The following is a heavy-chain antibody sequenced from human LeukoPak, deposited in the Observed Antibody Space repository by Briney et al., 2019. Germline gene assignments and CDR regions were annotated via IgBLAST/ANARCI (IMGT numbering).Heavy chain of an antibody. V-gene: IGHV3-23*01. D-gene: IGHD3-10*02. CDR1: GFTFSSYA. CDR2: INGNGGST. CDR3: AELGITMIGGV. J-gene: IGHJ6*04. Sequence: PGGSLRLSCAASGFTFSSYAMSWVRQAPGKGLEWVSGINGNGGSTYNADSVKGRFTISRDNSKNTLYLQMNSLRAEDTAVYYCAELGITMIGGVWGKGTTVTIPS.